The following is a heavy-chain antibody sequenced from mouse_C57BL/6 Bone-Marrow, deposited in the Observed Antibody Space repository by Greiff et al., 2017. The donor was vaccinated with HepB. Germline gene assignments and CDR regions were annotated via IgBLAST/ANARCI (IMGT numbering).Heavy chain of an antibody. CDR3: ARDRGLRQFPFAY. V-gene: IGHV1-64*01. J-gene: IGHJ3*01. Sequence: QVQLQQPGAELVKPGASVKLSCKASGYTFTSYWMHWVKQRPGQGLEWIGMIHPNSGSTNYNEKFKSKATLTVDKSSSTAYMQLSSLTSEDSAVYYCARDRGLRQFPFAYWGQGTLVTVSA. D-gene: IGHD2-4*01. CDR1: GYTFTSYW. CDR2: IHPNSGST.